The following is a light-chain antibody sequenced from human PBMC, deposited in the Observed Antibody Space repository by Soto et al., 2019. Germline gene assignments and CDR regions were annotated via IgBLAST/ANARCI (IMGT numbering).Light chain of an antibody. Sequence: DIQMTQSPSTLSASVGDTVIITCRASQSIRTWLAWYQQQPGKVPNLLIYKASSLETGVPSRFSSSGSGTEFTLTISSLQPDDFTTYDCQQYNSYSLFTFGPGTKVDVK. V-gene: IGKV1-5*03. CDR1: QSIRTW. J-gene: IGKJ3*01. CDR3: QQYNSYSLFT. CDR2: KAS.